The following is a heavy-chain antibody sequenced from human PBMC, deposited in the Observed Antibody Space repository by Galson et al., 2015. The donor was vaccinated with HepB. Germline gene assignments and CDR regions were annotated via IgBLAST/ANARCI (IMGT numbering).Heavy chain of an antibody. Sequence: SLRLSCAASGFTFSSYWMHWVRQAPGKGLVWVSRINSDGSSTSYADSVKGRFTISRDNAKNTLYLQMNSLRAEDTAVYYCARAGYSSGWYVWDLDYWGQGTLVTVSS. CDR3: ARAGYSSGWYVWDLDY. V-gene: IGHV3-74*01. CDR2: INSDGSST. J-gene: IGHJ4*02. CDR1: GFTFSSYW. D-gene: IGHD6-19*01.